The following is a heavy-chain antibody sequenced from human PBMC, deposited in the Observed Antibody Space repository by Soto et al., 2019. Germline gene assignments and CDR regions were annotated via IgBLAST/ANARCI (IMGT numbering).Heavy chain of an antibody. J-gene: IGHJ4*02. CDR1: GFTFSSYG. CDR3: ARDYVAVGGPEYYFDY. Sequence: GGSLRLSCAASGFTFSSYGMHWVRQAPGKGLEWVAVIWYDGSNKYYADSVKGRFTISRDNSKNTLYLQMNSLRAEDTAVYYCARDYVAVGGPEYYFDYWGQGTLVTVSS. V-gene: IGHV3-33*01. D-gene: IGHD6-19*01. CDR2: IWYDGSNK.